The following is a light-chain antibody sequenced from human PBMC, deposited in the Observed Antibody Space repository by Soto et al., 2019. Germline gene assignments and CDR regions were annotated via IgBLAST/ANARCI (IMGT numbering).Light chain of an antibody. CDR2: GAS. V-gene: IGKV1-39*01. CDR3: QQSYTTPRT. CDR1: LSISSD. Sequence: DIQMTQSPSSLSASVGDRVTIACRASLSISSDLNWYQQKPGKAPKVLIFGASTLQSGVPSRFSGSGSGTEFTLTISSLQPEDSATHYCQQSYTTPRTFGQGTKLEIK. J-gene: IGKJ2*01.